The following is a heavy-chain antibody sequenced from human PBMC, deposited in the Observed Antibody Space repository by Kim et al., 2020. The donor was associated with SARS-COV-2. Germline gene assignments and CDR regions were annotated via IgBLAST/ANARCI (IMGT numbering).Heavy chain of an antibody. D-gene: IGHD6-13*01. J-gene: IGHJ6*02. Sequence: SVKVSCKASGGTFSSYAISWVRQAPGQGLEWMGGIIPIFGTANYAQKFQGRVTITADESTSTAYMELSSLRSEDTAVYYCARENRIAAAGWSYYYYYGMDVWGQGTTVTVSS. CDR3: ARENRIAAAGWSYYYYYGMDV. CDR2: IIPIFGTA. V-gene: IGHV1-69*13. CDR1: GGTFSSYA.